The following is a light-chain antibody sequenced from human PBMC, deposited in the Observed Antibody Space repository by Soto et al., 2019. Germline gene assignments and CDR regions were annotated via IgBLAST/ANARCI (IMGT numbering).Light chain of an antibody. CDR1: RSNIGTNY. CDR2: MNN. Sequence: QSVLTQPPSASGTPGQRVSISCSGSRSNIGTNYVSWYQLLPGTAPKLLIYMNNQRPSGVPDRFSGSKSGTSASLAISGLRSGDEADYYCAAWDDSLSGFYVFGTGTKLTVL. CDR3: AAWDDSLSGFYV. J-gene: IGLJ1*01. V-gene: IGLV1-47*01.